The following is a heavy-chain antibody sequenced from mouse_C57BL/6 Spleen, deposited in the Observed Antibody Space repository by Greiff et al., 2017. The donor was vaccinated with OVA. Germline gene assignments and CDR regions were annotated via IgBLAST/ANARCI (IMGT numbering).Heavy chain of an antibody. CDR3: ASYDWDYAMDY. V-gene: IGHV3-6*01. CDR2: ISYDGSN. Sequence: EVKVEESGPGLVKPSQSLSLTCSVTGYSITSGYYWNWIRQFPGNKLEWMGYISYDGSNNYNPSLKNRISITRDTSKNQFFLKLNSVTTEDTATYYCASYDWDYAMDYWGQGTSVTVSS. CDR1: GYSITSGYY. J-gene: IGHJ4*01. D-gene: IGHD2-4*01.